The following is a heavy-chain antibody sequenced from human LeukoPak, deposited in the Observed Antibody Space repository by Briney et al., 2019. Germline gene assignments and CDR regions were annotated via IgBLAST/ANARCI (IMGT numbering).Heavy chain of an antibody. V-gene: IGHV1-2*07. CDR2: IDPNSGGT. Sequence: ASVKVSCKASGYTFTGRYMHWVRQAPGQGLEWMGWIDPNSGGTSYAHKFQGRVTMTRDTSISTAYMELSRLRYDDTAVYYCASGVIMQQLDTISWGQGTLVTVSS. CDR3: ASGVIMQQLDTIS. D-gene: IGHD6-13*01. CDR1: GYTFTGRY. J-gene: IGHJ4*02.